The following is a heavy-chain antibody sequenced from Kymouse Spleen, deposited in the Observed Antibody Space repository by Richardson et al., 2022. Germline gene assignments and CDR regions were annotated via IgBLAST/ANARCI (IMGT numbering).Heavy chain of an antibody. Sequence: EVQLVESGGGLVQPGRSLRLSCAASGFTFDDYAMHWVRQAPGKGLEWVSGISWNSGSIGYADSVKGRFTISRDNAKNSLYLQMNSLRAEDTALYYCAKDLNWGFAFDIWGQGTMVTVSS. CDR1: GFTFDDYA. D-gene: IGHD7-27*02. V-gene: IGHV3-9*01. CDR3: AKDLNWGFAFDI. CDR2: ISWNSGSI. J-gene: IGHJ3*02.